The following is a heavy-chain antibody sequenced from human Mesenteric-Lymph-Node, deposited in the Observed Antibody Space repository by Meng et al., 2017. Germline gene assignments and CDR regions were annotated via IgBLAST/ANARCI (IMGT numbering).Heavy chain of an antibody. CDR3: ARTNYGDYNWFDP. CDR1: GGSISSGGFY. CDR2: IYYSGST. Sequence: QGQLEESGPGLVKPSDTLSLTCAVSGGSISSGGFYWSWIRQHPGKGLEWIGYIYYSGSTYYNPSLRSRVAISIDTSKNQFSLKLTSVTAADTAVYFCARTNYGDYNWFDPWGQGTLVTVSS. V-gene: IGHV4-31*11. D-gene: IGHD4-17*01. J-gene: IGHJ5*02.